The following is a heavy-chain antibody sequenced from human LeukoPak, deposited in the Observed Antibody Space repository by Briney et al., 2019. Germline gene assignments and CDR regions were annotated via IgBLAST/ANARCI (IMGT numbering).Heavy chain of an antibody. V-gene: IGHV1-2*02. Sequence: ASVKVSCKAAGYTFTSCYMHWVRQAHGQGREWRGWINPNSGGTNYEQKWQGRVTMTRDTSISTAYMELSRLRSDATAVYYCARELGIAAAGTWNWFDHWGQGTLVTVSS. CDR3: ARELGIAAAGTWNWFDH. CDR1: GYTFTSCY. D-gene: IGHD6-13*01. J-gene: IGHJ5*02. CDR2: INPNSGGT.